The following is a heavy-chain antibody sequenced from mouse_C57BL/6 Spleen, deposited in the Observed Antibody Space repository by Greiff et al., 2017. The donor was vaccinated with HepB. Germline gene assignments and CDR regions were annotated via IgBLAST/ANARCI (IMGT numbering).Heavy chain of an antibody. CDR2: INPYNGGT. V-gene: IGHV1-19*01. Sequence: VQLQQSGPVLVKPGASVKMSCKASGYTFTDYYMNWVKQSHGKSLEWIGVINPYNGGTSYNQKFKGKATLTVDKSSSTAYMELNSLTSEDSAVYYCARSGDYSFDYWGQGTTLTVSS. D-gene: IGHD2-4*01. CDR3: ARSGDYSFDY. CDR1: GYTFTDYY. J-gene: IGHJ2*01.